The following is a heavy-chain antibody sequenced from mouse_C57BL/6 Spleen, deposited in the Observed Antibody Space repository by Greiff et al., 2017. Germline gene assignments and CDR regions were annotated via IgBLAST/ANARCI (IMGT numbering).Heavy chain of an antibody. CDR1: GYSITSGYY. Sequence: EVKLMESGPGLVKPSQSLSLTCSVTGYSITSGYYWNWIRQFPGNKLEWMGYISYDGSNNYNPSLKNRISITRDTSKNQFFLKLNSVTTEDTATYYCARDRDGYYTLFDYWGQGTTLTVSS. V-gene: IGHV3-6*01. J-gene: IGHJ2*01. CDR2: ISYDGSN. CDR3: ARDRDGYYTLFDY. D-gene: IGHD2-3*01.